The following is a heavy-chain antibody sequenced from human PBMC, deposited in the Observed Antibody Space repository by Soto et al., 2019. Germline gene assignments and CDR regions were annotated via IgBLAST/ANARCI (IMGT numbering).Heavy chain of an antibody. CDR1: GFTFSSYG. V-gene: IGHV3-30*18. CDR2: ISYDGSNK. CDR3: AKVLSSGYYDGMDV. J-gene: IGHJ6*02. Sequence: QVQLMESGGGVVQPGRSLRLSCAASGFTFSSYGMHWVRQAPGKGLEWVAVISYDGSNKYYAGSVKGRFTISRDNSKNTLYLQMNSLRAEDTAVYYCAKVLSSGYYDGMDVWDQGTTVTVSS. D-gene: IGHD3-22*01.